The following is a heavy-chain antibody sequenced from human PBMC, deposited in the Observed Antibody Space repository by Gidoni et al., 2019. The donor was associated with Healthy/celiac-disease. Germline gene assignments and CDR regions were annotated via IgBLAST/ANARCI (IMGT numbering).Heavy chain of an antibody. CDR3: AMGDIVPNYYYYYMDV. CDR1: GFTFSSYA. D-gene: IGHD5-12*01. CDR2: ISGSGGST. J-gene: IGHJ6*03. Sequence: EVQLVESGGGLVQPGGSLRLSCAASGFTFSSYAMSWVRQAPGKGLEWVSAISGSGGSTYYADSVKGRFTISRDNSKNTLYLQMNSLRAEDTAVYYCAMGDIVPNYYYYYMDVWGKGTTVTVSS. V-gene: IGHV3-23*04.